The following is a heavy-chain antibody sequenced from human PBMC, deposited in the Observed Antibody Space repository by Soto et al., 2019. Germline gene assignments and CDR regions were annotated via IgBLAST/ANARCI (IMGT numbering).Heavy chain of an antibody. CDR2: INHSGST. CDR1: GGSFSDYY. J-gene: IGHJ6*03. V-gene: IGHV4-34*10. CDR3: ARYYYYMDV. Sequence: SETLSLTCAVYGGSFSDYYWSWIRQPPGKGLEWIGEINHSGSTNYNPSLKSRVTITKDTSKNQVVLTMTNMDPVDTATYYCARYYYYMDVWGKGTTVTVSS.